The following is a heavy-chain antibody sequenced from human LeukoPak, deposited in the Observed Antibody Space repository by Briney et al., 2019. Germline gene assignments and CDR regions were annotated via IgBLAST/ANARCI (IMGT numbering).Heavy chain of an antibody. J-gene: IGHJ5*02. Sequence: GASVKVSCKASGYTFTGYYVHWVRQAPGQGLEWMGWINPNSGATNYAQKFQGRVTMTRDTSISTAYMELSRLTSDDTAVYYCARDMTIIVPVHYRNWFDPWGQGTLVTVSS. D-gene: IGHD3-22*01. V-gene: IGHV1-2*02. CDR3: ARDMTIIVPVHYRNWFDP. CDR2: INPNSGAT. CDR1: GYTFTGYY.